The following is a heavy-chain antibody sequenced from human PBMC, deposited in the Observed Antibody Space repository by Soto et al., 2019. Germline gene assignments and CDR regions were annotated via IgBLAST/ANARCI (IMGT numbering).Heavy chain of an antibody. Sequence: SQTLSLTCAISGDSASSNSAAWNWIRQSPSRGLEWLGRTYYRSKWYNDYAVSVKSRITINPDTSKNQFSLQLNSVTPEDTAVYYCARTRTFLGASVYYYYGMYVWGQGSTVPGS. CDR2: TYYRSKWYN. D-gene: IGHD1-26*01. CDR1: GDSASSNSAA. V-gene: IGHV6-1*01. CDR3: ARTRTFLGASVYYYYGMYV. J-gene: IGHJ6*02.